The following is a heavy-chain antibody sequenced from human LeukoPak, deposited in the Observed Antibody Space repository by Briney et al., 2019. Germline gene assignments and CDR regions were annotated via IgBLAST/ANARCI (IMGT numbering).Heavy chain of an antibody. CDR1: GFALSSYG. D-gene: IGHD3-9*01. V-gene: IGHV3-30*18. J-gene: IGHJ4*02. CDR2: ISYDGSNK. Sequence: GRSLRLSCAASGFALSSYGMHWVRQAPGKGLEWVAAISYDGSNKYYGDSVKGRFTISRDNSKNTLYLQMNSLRAEDTAVYYCAKDGGYYDILTGYYRGDFDYWGQGTLVTVSS. CDR3: AKDGGYYDILTGYYRGDFDY.